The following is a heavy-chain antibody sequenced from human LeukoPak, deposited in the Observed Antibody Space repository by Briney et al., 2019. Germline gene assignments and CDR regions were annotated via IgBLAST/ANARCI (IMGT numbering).Heavy chain of an antibody. CDR1: GFTFSSYA. V-gene: IGHV3-23*01. Sequence: PGGSLRLSCAASGFTFSSYAMSWVRQAPGKGLEWVSAISGSGGSTYYADSVKGRFTISRDNSKNTLYLQMNSLRAEDTAVYYCAKDHPAYYDSSGAVAFDIWGQGTMVTVSS. J-gene: IGHJ3*02. D-gene: IGHD3-22*01. CDR2: ISGSGGST. CDR3: AKDHPAYYDSSGAVAFDI.